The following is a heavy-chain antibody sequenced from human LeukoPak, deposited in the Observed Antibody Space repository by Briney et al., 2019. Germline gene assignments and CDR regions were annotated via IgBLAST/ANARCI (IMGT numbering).Heavy chain of an antibody. D-gene: IGHD3-9*01. CDR1: GYTLTELS. Sequence: ASVKVSCKVSGYTLTELSMHWVRQAPGKGLERMGGFDPEDGETIYAQKFQGRVTMTEDTSTDTAYMELSSLRSEDTAVYYCATRKGYDILTGRFNFDYWGQGTLVTVSS. CDR3: ATRKGYDILTGRFNFDY. J-gene: IGHJ4*02. V-gene: IGHV1-24*01. CDR2: FDPEDGET.